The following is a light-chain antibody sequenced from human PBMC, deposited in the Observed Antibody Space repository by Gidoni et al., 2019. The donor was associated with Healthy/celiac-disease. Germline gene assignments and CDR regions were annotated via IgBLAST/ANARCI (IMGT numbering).Light chain of an antibody. CDR3: QQRSNWXRXT. V-gene: IGKV3-11*01. CDR1: QSVSSS. J-gene: IGKJ4*01. CDR2: DAS. Sequence: EIVLTQSPATLSLSPGERATLSCRASQSVSSSLAWYQQKPGKAPRLLIYDASNRATGIPARFSGSGSXTDFTLTISSLEPEDFAVYYCQQRSNWXRXTFGGGTKVEIK.